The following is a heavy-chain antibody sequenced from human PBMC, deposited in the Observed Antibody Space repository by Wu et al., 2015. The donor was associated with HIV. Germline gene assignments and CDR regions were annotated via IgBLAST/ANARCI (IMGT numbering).Heavy chain of an antibody. J-gene: IGHJ4*02. V-gene: IGHV1-69*05. CDR1: GGTASDDSSSTYA. CDR3: VRGPAYAGSHYSNI. D-gene: IGHD1-26*01. CDR2: IIPIFGTT. Sequence: QVQLVQSGTEVKRPGSSVRLSCKASGGTASDDSSSTYAMSWVRQAPGQGLEWVGGIIPIFGTTNYAQLLQDRVTVTTDEFTGTTYMDLRRLRVDDTALYFCVRGPAYAGSHYSNIWGQGTLVTVSS.